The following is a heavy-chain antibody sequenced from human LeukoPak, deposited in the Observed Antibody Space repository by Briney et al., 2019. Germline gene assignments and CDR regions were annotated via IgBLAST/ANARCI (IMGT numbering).Heavy chain of an antibody. J-gene: IGHJ5*02. CDR3: ARPHRASGALGWFDP. CDR2: IYYSGST. CDR1: GGSISSSSYY. D-gene: IGHD6-25*01. Sequence: PTETLSLTCTVSGGSISSSSYYWGWIRQPPGKGLEWIGSIYYSGSTYYNPSLKSRVTISVDTSKNQFSLKLSSVTAADTAVYYCARPHRASGALGWFDPWGQGTLVTVSS. V-gene: IGHV4-39*01.